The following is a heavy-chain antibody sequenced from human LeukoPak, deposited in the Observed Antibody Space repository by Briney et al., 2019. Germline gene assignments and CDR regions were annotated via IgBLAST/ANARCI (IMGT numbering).Heavy chain of an antibody. CDR3: ARDMGSYSSSSPGL. D-gene: IGHD6-6*01. CDR2: ISWDGGST. CDR1: GFAFDDYA. Sequence: GGSLRLSCAASGFAFDDYAMHWVRQAPGKGLEWVSLISWDGGSTYYADSVKGRFTISRDNSKNSLYLQMNSLRAEDTALYYCARDMGSYSSSSPGLWGQGTLITVSS. J-gene: IGHJ4*02. V-gene: IGHV3-43D*03.